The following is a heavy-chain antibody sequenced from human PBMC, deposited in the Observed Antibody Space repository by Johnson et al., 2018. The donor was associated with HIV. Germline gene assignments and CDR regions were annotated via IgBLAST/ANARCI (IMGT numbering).Heavy chain of an antibody. J-gene: IGHJ3*02. D-gene: IGHD3-10*01. CDR3: ARRVNTMVRGAILDAFDI. CDR2: ISNSGSTI. V-gene: IGHV3-11*04. Sequence: QVQLVESGGGLVKPGGSLRLSCAASGFTFSDYYMSWIRQTPGKGLEWVSYISNSGSTIYYADSVKGRFTISRDNAKNSLYLQMNSLRAEDTAVYYCARRVNTMVRGAILDAFDIWGQGTMVTVSS. CDR1: GFTFSDYY.